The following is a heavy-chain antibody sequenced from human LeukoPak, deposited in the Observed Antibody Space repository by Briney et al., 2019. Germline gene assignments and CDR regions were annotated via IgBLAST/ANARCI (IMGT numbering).Heavy chain of an antibody. CDR2: IYYSGST. CDR1: GGSISSSSYY. CDR3: ARQLWFGESKDY. J-gene: IGHJ4*02. Sequence: SETLSLTCTVSGGSISSSSYYWGWIRQPPGKGLEWIGSIYYSGSTSYNPSLKSRVTISVDTSKNQFSLRLSSVTAADTAVYYCARQLWFGESKDYWGQGSLVTVSS. V-gene: IGHV4-39*01. D-gene: IGHD3-10*01.